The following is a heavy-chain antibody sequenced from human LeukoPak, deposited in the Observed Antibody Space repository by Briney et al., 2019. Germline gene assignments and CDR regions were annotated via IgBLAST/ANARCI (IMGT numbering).Heavy chain of an antibody. CDR3: AKVTSYWYFDL. CDR1: GFTVSDNY. V-gene: IGHV3-53*05. D-gene: IGHD1-14*01. J-gene: IGHJ2*01. CDR2: VYGGDNT. Sequence: GGSLRLSCAASGFTVSDNYMSWVRQAPGKGLEWVSVVYGGDNTYYAGSVKGRFTISRDNAKNSLYLQMNSLRAEDTALYYCAKVTSYWYFDLWGRGTLVTVSS.